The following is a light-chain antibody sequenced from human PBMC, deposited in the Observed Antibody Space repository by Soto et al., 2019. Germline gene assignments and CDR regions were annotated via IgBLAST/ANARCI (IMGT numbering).Light chain of an antibody. CDR3: QSYDNSLSGSWV. CDR2: EVS. Sequence: QSALTQPPSASGSPGQSVTISCTGTSSDIGVYNYVSWYQQHPGKAPKLMLYEVSKRPSGVPDRFSGSKSGNTASLTVSGLQAEDEADYYCQSYDNSLSGSWVFGGGTKLTVL. V-gene: IGLV2-8*01. CDR1: SSDIGVYNY. J-gene: IGLJ3*02.